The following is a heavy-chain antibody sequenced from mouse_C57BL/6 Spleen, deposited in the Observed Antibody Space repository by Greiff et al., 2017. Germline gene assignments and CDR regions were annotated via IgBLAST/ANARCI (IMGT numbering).Heavy chain of an antibody. CDR2: IYPGNGDT. D-gene: IGHD1-1*01. CDR3: ARCTTVVASYYYAMDY. V-gene: IGHV1-12*01. J-gene: IGHJ4*01. Sequence: SGAELVRPGASVKMSCKASGYTFTSYNMPWVKQTPRQGLEWIGAIYPGNGDTSYNQKFKGKATLTVDKSSSTAYMQLSSLSSEDSAVYFCARCTTVVASYYYAMDYWGQGTSVTVSS. CDR1: GYTFTSYN.